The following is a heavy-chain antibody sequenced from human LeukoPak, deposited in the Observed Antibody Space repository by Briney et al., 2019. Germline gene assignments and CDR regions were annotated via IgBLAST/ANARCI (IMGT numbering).Heavy chain of an antibody. D-gene: IGHD6-13*01. Sequence: GGSLRLSCAASGFTFTNYAMSWVRQAPGKGLEWVSLIGGSGNNIYYAESVKGRFTISRDNSKNTLYLQMNSLRAGDTAVYYCTRGSTSTWYDYWGQGILVTVSS. CDR3: TRGSTSTWYDY. J-gene: IGHJ4*02. V-gene: IGHV3-23*01. CDR2: IGGSGNNI. CDR1: GFTFTNYA.